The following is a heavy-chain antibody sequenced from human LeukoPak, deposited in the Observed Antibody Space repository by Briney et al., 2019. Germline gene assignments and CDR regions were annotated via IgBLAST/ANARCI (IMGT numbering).Heavy chain of an antibody. J-gene: IGHJ4*02. CDR2: MSPNSGDT. CDR3: ASRLYCTNGVCYGGYYFDY. Sequence: ASVKVSCKASGYTFTSHDINWVRQATGQGLEWMGWMSPNSGDTGYAQKFQGRVTMTSDSSISTAYMELSSLRSEDTAVYYCASRLYCTNGVCYGGYYFDYWGQGTLVTVSS. CDR1: GYTFTSHD. V-gene: IGHV1-8*01. D-gene: IGHD2-8*01.